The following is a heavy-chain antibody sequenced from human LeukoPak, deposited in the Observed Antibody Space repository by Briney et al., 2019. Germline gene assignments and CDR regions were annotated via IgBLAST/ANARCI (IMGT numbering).Heavy chain of an antibody. CDR3: ARASYYYGSGSYWFDP. J-gene: IGHJ5*02. D-gene: IGHD3-10*01. CDR2: IYYSGST. V-gene: IGHV4-59*08. CDR1: GGSLSSYY. Sequence: SETLSLTCTVSGGSLSSYYWSWIRQPPGKGLEWIGYIYYSGSTNYNPSLKSRVTISVDTSKNQFSLKLSSVTAADTAVYYCARASYYYGSGSYWFDPWGQGTLVTVSS.